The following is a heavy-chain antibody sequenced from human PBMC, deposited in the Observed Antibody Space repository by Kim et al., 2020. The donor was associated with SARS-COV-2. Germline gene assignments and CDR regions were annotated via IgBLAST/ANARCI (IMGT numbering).Heavy chain of an antibody. V-gene: IGHV3-53*04. CDR3: ARAFQASQH. CDR2: GST. Sequence: GSTYYAASVKGRFTIYRHNSKNTLYLQMTSLRAEDTAVYYCARAFQASQHWGQGTLVTVSS. J-gene: IGHJ1*01.